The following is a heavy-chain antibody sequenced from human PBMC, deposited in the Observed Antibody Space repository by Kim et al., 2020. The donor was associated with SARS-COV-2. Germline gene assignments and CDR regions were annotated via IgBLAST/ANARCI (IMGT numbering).Heavy chain of an antibody. CDR2: ISSSGSTI. V-gene: IGHV3-48*03. CDR3: ARDCDSGWYSDCAFDI. Sequence: GGSLRLSCAASGFTFSSYEMNWVRQAPGKGLEWVSYISSSGSTIYYADSVKGRFTISRDNAKNSLYLQMNSLRAEDTAVYYCARDCDSGWYSDCAFDIWGQGTMVTVSS. CDR1: GFTFSSYE. J-gene: IGHJ3*02. D-gene: IGHD6-19*01.